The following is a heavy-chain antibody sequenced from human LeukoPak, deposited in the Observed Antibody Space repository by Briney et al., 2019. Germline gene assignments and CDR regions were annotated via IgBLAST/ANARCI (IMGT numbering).Heavy chain of an antibody. CDR1: GFTFSSYA. J-gene: IGHJ4*02. D-gene: IGHD3-16*01. CDR2: ISSNGGST. CDR3: ARTYAIDY. V-gene: IGHV3-64*01. Sequence: PGGSLRLSCAASGFTFSSYAMHWVRQAPGKGLEYVSAISSNGGSTYYANSVKGRFTISRDNSKNTLYLQMGSLRAEDMAVYYCARTYAIDYWGQGTLVTVSS.